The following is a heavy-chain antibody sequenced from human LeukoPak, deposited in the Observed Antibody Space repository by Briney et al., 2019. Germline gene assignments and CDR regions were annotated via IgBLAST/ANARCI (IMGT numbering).Heavy chain of an antibody. V-gene: IGHV3-23*01. D-gene: IGHD6-19*01. CDR2: ISGSGGGT. J-gene: IGHJ4*02. Sequence: GGSLRLSCAASGFTFSTYAMSWVRQAAGKGLEWVSLISGSGGGTYYADSVKGRFTISRDSSKNTLYLQLNSLRAEDTAVYYCARAAYGGGWYGYWGQGTLVTVSS. CDR1: GFTFSTYA. CDR3: ARAAYGGGWYGY.